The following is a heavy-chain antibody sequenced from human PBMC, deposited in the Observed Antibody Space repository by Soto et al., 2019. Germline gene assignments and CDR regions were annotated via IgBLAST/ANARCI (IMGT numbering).Heavy chain of an antibody. J-gene: IGHJ4*02. V-gene: IGHV4-38-2*01. CDR1: GYSISSGYY. Sequence: SETLSLTGAVSGYSISSGYYWGWIRQPPGKGLEWIGSIYHSGSTYYNPSLKSRVTISVETSKNQFSLKLSSVTAADKAVYYCARARGGRRPQSVLGPHFDYWGQGTLVTVS. D-gene: IGHD3-10*01. CDR2: IYHSGST. CDR3: ARARGGRRPQSVLGPHFDY.